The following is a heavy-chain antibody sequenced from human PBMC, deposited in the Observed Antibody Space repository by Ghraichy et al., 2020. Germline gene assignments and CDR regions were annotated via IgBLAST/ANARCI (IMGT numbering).Heavy chain of an antibody. D-gene: IGHD4-17*01. CDR3: AKGDYGDSLTAPAL. CDR2: ISGSGYST. V-gene: IGHV3-23*01. J-gene: IGHJ4*02. Sequence: GESLNISCAASGFTFSSYAMSWVRQAPGKVLEWVSFISGSGYSTYYADSVKGRFAISRDNYNNTLSLQMNSLRAEDTAVYYCAKGDYGDSLTAPALWGQGTLVTVSS. CDR1: GFTFSSYA.